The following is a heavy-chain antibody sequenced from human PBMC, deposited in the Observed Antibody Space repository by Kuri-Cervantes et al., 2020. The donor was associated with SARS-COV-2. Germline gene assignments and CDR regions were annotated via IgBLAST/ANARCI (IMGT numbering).Heavy chain of an antibody. D-gene: IGHD3-9*01. CDR3: ARDPTAGRLRCFDWFSSGPSNYYGIDV. J-gene: IGHJ6*02. Sequence: GGSLRLSCAASGFTFSSNSMNWVSQAPGKGLEWVSSISSSSSYIYYADSVKGRFTISRDNAKNSLYLQMNSLRAENTAVYYCARDPTAGRLRCFDWFSSGPSNYYGIDVWGQGTTVTVSS. CDR2: ISSSSSYI. CDR1: GFTFSSNS. V-gene: IGHV3-21*01.